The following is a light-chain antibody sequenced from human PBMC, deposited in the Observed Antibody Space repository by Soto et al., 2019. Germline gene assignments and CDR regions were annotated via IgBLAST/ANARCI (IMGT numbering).Light chain of an antibody. V-gene: IGLV2-14*01. J-gene: IGLJ1*01. CDR2: DVS. CDR1: SSDVGGYKY. Sequence: QSVLTQPASVYGSPGQSIAISCTRTSSDVGGYKYVSWYQQHPGKAPKLMIYDVSNRPSGVSDRFSGSKSGNTASLTISGLQAEDEADYYCTSYTSSSTYVFGTGTKVTVL. CDR3: TSYTSSSTYV.